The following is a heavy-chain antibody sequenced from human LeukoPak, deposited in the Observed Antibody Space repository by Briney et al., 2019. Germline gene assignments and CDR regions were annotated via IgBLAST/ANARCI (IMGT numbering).Heavy chain of an antibody. CDR1: GYTFTSYS. J-gene: IGHJ3*02. Sequence: GASVKVSCKASGYTFTSYSINWVRQAPGQGLEWMGWISAYNGNTKYAQKVQGRVTMTTDTSTSTAYMELRSLRSDDTAVYYCARPTTVTTLGAFDIWGQGTMVTVSS. CDR3: ARPTTVTTLGAFDI. D-gene: IGHD4-17*01. V-gene: IGHV1-18*01. CDR2: ISAYNGNT.